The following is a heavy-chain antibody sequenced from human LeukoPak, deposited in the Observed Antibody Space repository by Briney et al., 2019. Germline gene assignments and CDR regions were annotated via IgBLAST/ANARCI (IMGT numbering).Heavy chain of an antibody. D-gene: IGHD6-13*01. CDR1: GGSISSGGYS. V-gene: IGHV4-31*11. CDR3: ARSRRIAAAGTQGNFDY. CDR2: IYYSGST. Sequence: PSETLSLTCAVSGGSISSGGYSWSWVRQPPGKGLEWIGYIYYSGSTYYNPSLKSRVTISVDTSKNQFSLKLSSVPAADTAVYYCARSRRIAAAGTQGNFDYWGQGTLVTVSS. J-gene: IGHJ4*02.